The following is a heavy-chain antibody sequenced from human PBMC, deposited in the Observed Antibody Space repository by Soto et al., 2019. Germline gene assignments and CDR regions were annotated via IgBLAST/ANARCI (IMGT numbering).Heavy chain of an antibody. J-gene: IGHJ6*02. D-gene: IGHD3-16*01. CDR2: IKSKTDGGTT. V-gene: IGHV3-15*07. CDR3: TTDPRYVCEDYYYYGMDV. CDR1: GFTFSNAW. Sequence: EVQLVESGGGLVKPGGSLRLSCAASGFTFSNAWMNWVRQAPGKGLEWVGRIKSKTDGGTTDYAAPVKGRFTISRDDSKNTLYLQMNSLKAEDTAVYYCTTDPRYVCEDYYYYGMDVWGQGTTVTVSS.